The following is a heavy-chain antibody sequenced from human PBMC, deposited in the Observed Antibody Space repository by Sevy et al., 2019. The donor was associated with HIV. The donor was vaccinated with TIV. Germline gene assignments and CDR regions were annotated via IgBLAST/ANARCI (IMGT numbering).Heavy chain of an antibody. CDR3: TTDVPGRGSSSWSDTYDAFDI. D-gene: IGHD6-13*01. CDR1: GFTFSNAW. Sequence: GGSLRLSCAASGFTFSNAWMSWVRQAPGKGLEWVGRIKGKTDGGTTDYAAPVKGRFTISRDDSKNTLYLQMNSLKTEDTAVYYCTTDVPGRGSSSWSDTYDAFDIWGQGTMVTVSS. J-gene: IGHJ3*02. CDR2: IKGKTDGGTT. V-gene: IGHV3-15*01.